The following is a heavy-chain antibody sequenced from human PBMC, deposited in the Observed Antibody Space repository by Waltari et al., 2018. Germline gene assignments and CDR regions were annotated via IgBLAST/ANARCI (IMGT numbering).Heavy chain of an antibody. Sequence: QVQLVQSGAEVKKPGSSVKVSCKASGGTFSSYAISWVRQAPTQGLEWMGGIIPIFGTANYAQKFQGRVTMTRDTSTSTVYMELSSLRSEDTAVYYCARDSTAVAGKGNWFDPWGQGTLVTVSS. D-gene: IGHD6-19*01. CDR3: ARDSTAVAGKGNWFDP. V-gene: IGHV1-69*05. J-gene: IGHJ5*02. CDR1: GGTFSSYA. CDR2: IIPIFGTA.